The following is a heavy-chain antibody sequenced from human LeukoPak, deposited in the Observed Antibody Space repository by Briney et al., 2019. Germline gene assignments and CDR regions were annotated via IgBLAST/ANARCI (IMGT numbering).Heavy chain of an antibody. CDR2: INHSGST. CDR1: GGSSSGYY. D-gene: IGHD5-12*01. CDR3: ARFRSVSSGYAKWRNWFDP. V-gene: IGHV4-34*01. J-gene: IGHJ5*02. Sequence: SETLSLTCAVYGGSSSGYYWSWIRQPPGKGLEWIGEINHSGSTNYNPSLKSRVTISVDTSKNQFSLKLSSVTAADTAVYYCARFRSVSSGYAKWRNWFDPWGQGTLVTVSS.